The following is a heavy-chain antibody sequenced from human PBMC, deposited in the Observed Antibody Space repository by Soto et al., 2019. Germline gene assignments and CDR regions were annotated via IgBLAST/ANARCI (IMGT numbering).Heavy chain of an antibody. CDR2: IYYSGST. J-gene: IGHJ6*02. Sequence: PSETLSLTCTASGGSISSGGYYWSWIRQHPGKGLEWIGYIYYSGSTYYNPSLKSRVTISVDTSKNQFSLKLSSVTAADTAVYYCARGPRPYYGDYAGYYYYGMDVWGQGTTVTVSS. CDR3: ARGPRPYYGDYAGYYYYGMDV. CDR1: GGSISSGGYY. V-gene: IGHV4-31*03. D-gene: IGHD4-17*01.